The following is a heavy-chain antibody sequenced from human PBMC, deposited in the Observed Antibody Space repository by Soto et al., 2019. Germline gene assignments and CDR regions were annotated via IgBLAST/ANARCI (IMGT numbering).Heavy chain of an antibody. Sequence: GGSLRLSCTASGFTFSNSAMTWVRQAPGKGLEWVSIISASGRSTYHAASVKGRFTISRDNSKNTLYLQMNSLRAEDTAVYYCARGAQLWSLFDYWGQGTLVTVSS. J-gene: IGHJ4*02. CDR2: ISASGRST. CDR1: GFTFSNSA. D-gene: IGHD5-18*01. V-gene: IGHV3-23*01. CDR3: ARGAQLWSLFDY.